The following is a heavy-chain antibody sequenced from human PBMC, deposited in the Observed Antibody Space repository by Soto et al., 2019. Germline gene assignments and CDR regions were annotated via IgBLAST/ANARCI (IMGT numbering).Heavy chain of an antibody. CDR3: ARGPEVVPAALYQYNWFDP. CDR2: ISSSSSYI. V-gene: IGHV3-21*01. CDR1: GFTFSSYS. D-gene: IGHD2-2*01. J-gene: IGHJ5*02. Sequence: EVQLVESGGGLVKPGGSLRLSCAASGFTFSSYSMNWVRQAPGKGLEWVSSISSSSSYIYYADSVKGRFTITRDNAKNALYLQMNSLRAEDTAVYYWARGPEVVPAALYQYNWFDPWGQGTLVTVSS.